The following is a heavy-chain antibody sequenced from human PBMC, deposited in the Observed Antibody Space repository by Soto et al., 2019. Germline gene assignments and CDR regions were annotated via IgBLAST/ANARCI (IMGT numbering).Heavy chain of an antibody. CDR1: GGSFSGYY. D-gene: IGHD6-13*01. J-gene: IGHJ4*02. Sequence: PSETLSLTCAVYGGSFSGYYWSWIRQPPGKGLEWIGEINHSGSTNYNPSLKSRFTISVDTSKNQFSLKLSSVTAADTAVYYCARGSIAAAGRLYDYWGQGTLVTVSS. CDR3: ARGSIAAAGRLYDY. CDR2: INHSGST. V-gene: IGHV4-34*01.